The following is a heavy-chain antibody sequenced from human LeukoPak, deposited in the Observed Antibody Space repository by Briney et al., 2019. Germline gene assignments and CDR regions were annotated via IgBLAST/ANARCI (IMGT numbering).Heavy chain of an antibody. CDR1: GGSFSGYY. CDR3: ARLSVPAASNAFDI. Sequence: PSETLSLTCGVYGGSFSGYYWSWIRQPPGKGLEWIGEINHSGSTNYNPSLKSRVTISVDTSKNQFSLKLSSVTAADKAVYYCARLSVPAASNAFDIWGQGTMVTVSS. V-gene: IGHV4-34*01. D-gene: IGHD2-2*01. CDR2: INHSGST. J-gene: IGHJ3*02.